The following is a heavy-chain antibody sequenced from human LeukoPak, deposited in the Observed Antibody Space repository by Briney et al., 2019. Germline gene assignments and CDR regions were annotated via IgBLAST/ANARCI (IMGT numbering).Heavy chain of an antibody. CDR2: ISGSGGST. D-gene: IGHD3-3*01. CDR1: GFTFSDYQ. CDR3: AKDDKITIFGVVENWFDP. Sequence: GGSLRLSCDVSGFTFSDYQMNWIRQAPGKGLEWVSAISGSGGSTYYADSVKGRFTISRDNSKNTLYLQMNSLRAEDTAVYYCAKDDKITIFGVVENWFDPWGQGTLVTVSS. J-gene: IGHJ5*02. V-gene: IGHV3-23*01.